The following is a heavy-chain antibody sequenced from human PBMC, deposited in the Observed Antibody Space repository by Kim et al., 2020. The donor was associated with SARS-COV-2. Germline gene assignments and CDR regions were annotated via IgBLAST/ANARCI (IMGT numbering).Heavy chain of an antibody. CDR2: K. CDR3: ARARESPHFDY. D-gene: IGHD3-10*01. J-gene: IGHJ4*02. V-gene: IGHV3-7*04. Sequence: KYYVDSVKGRFTISRDNAKNSLYLQMNSLRAEDTAVYYCARARESPHFDYWGQGTLVTVSS.